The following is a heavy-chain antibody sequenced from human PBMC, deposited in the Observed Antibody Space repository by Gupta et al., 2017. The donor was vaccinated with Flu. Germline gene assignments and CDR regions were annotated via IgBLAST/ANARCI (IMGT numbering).Heavy chain of an antibody. J-gene: IGHJ4*02. CDR1: GFTFTTAW. CDR2: IKSKTDGGPT. D-gene: IGHD3-16*02. Sequence: EVQLVESGRGLVKPGGSLILSCAASGFTFTTAWMNWVRQAPGKGLEWLGRIKSKTDGGPTDYTAPVRGRFAISRDDSKNTLYLQMSSLEPEDTAVYYCTTDVRYSGSYHYWGQGTLVTVSS. CDR3: TTDVRYSGSYHY. V-gene: IGHV3-15*01.